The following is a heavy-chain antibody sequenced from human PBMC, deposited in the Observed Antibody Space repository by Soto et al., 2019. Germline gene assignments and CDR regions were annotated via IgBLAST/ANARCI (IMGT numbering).Heavy chain of an antibody. CDR2: IYHSGST. D-gene: IGHD5-12*01. CDR3: VGSIGAFWFDP. CDR1: GGSISSGGYS. J-gene: IGHJ5*02. V-gene: IGHV4-30-2*01. Sequence: SSETLSLTCAVSGGSISSGGYSWSWIRQPPGKGLEWIGYIYHSGSTYYNPSLKSRVTISVDRSKNQFSLKLSSVTAADTAVYYCVGSIGAFWFDPWGQGTLVTVSS.